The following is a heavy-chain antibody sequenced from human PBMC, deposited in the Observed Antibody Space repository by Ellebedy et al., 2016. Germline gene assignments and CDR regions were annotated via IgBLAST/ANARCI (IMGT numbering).Heavy chain of an antibody. CDR1: GFTFSSYS. CDR3: AKGSGYYFFNY. CDR2: ISSSSSTI. D-gene: IGHD3-22*01. V-gene: IGHV3-48*04. J-gene: IGHJ4*02. Sequence: GGSLRLSCAASGFTFSSYSINWVRQAPGKGLEWVSYISSSSSTIYYADSVKGRFTISRDNAKNSLYLQMNSLRAEDTAVYYCAKGSGYYFFNYWGQGTLVTVSS.